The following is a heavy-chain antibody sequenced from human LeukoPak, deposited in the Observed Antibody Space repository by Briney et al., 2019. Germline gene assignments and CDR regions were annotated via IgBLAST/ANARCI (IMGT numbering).Heavy chain of an antibody. V-gene: IGHV3-43*02. J-gene: IGHJ4*02. Sequence: GGSLRLSCAASRFTFVDYGMHGVRQAPGKGLEWVSLISGDGDSAYYAHSVKGRFTISRDKAQNTLYLQMNRPRDEDTAVYFCARGTTDSSDYSPPFDYWGQGTLVTVSS. CDR2: ISGDGDSA. CDR1: RFTFVDYG. CDR3: ARGTTDSSDYSPPFDY. D-gene: IGHD3-22*01.